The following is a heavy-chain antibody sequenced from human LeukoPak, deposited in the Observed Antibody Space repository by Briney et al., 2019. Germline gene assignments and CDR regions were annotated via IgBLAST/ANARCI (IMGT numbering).Heavy chain of an antibody. J-gene: IGHJ5*02. Sequence: SETLSLTCAVYGGSFSGYYWSWIRQPPGKGLEWIGEINHSGSTNYNPSLKSRVTISVDTSKNQFSLKLSSVTAADTAVYYCARGRRRNYYDSSGYYFNWFDPWGQGTLVTVSS. CDR1: GGSFSGYY. CDR3: ARGRRRNYYDSSGYYFNWFDP. V-gene: IGHV4-34*01. D-gene: IGHD3-22*01. CDR2: INHSGST.